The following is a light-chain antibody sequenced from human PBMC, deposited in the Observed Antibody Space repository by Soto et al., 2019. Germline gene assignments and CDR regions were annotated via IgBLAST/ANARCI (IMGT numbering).Light chain of an antibody. J-gene: IGLJ1*01. Sequence: QSALTQPPSASGTPGQRVTISCSGSSSNIGSTTVNWYQQLPGTAPKLLIYSNNQRPSGVPDRFSGSKSDTSASLAISGLQSEHEADYYCAAWDDSLNTYVFGTGTKLTVL. V-gene: IGLV1-44*01. CDR1: SSNIGSTT. CDR3: AAWDDSLNTYV. CDR2: SNN.